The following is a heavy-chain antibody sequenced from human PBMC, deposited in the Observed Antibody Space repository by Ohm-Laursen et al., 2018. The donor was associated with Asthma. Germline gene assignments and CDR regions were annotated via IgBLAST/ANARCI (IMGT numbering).Heavy chain of an antibody. CDR2: IKQDGSEK. Sequence: SLRLSCTASGFTFSSYWMSWVRQAPGKGLEWVANIKQDGSEKYYVDSVKGRFTISRDNAKNSLYLQMNSLRAEDTAVYYCARDYYDSSGNYNGFVWGQGTLVTVSS. J-gene: IGHJ4*02. D-gene: IGHD3-22*01. CDR3: ARDYYDSSGNYNGFV. CDR1: GFTFSSYW. V-gene: IGHV3-7*05.